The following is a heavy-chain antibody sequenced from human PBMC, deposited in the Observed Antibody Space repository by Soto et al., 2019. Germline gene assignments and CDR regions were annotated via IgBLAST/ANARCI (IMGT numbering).Heavy chain of an antibody. V-gene: IGHV4-39*07. CDR1: GGSLRSSSYY. D-gene: IGHD3-3*02. Sequence: SDTLTLTCTVSGGSLRSSSYYWGCIHQHPVKGLEWIGSIYYSGSTYYNPPLKIRVTISVDTSKNQFSLKLSSVTAADMAVYYCARGIHSGYYDYWGQGTLITVS. CDR2: IYYSGST. J-gene: IGHJ4*02. CDR3: ARGIHSGYYDY.